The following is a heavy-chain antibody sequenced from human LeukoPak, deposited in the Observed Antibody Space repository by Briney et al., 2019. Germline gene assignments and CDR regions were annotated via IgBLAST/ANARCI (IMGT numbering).Heavy chain of an antibody. V-gene: IGHV3-53*04. CDR2: IYSGGST. CDR3: ARDQVYYDILTGYHYYYGMDV. CDR1: GFTFSSYW. Sequence: PGGSLRLSCAASGFTFSSYWMSWVRQAPGKGLEWVSVIYSGGSTYYADSVKGRFTISRHNSKNTLYLQMNSLRAEDTAVYYCARDQVYYDILTGYHYYYGMDVWGQGTTVTVSS. J-gene: IGHJ6*02. D-gene: IGHD3-9*01.